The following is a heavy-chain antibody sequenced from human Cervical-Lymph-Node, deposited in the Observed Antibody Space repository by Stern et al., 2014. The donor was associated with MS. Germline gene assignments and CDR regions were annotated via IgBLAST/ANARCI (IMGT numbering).Heavy chain of an antibody. CDR2: ISSSSTYI. CDR1: GFTFSTYT. Sequence: EVKLVESGGGLVKPGGSLRLPCVVSGFTFSTYTMTRVRQGPGQGLAWVSSISSSSTYIYFADSMKGRFTISRDNAKNSLYLQMNSLRVEDTAVYYCTRAHGTLFDYWGQGTLVTVSS. CDR3: TRAHGTLFDY. V-gene: IGHV3-21*01. D-gene: IGHD1-14*01. J-gene: IGHJ4*02.